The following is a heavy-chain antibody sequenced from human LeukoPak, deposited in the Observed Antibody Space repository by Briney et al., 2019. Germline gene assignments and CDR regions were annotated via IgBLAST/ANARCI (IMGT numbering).Heavy chain of an antibody. CDR3: SAGSYSSSKGY. V-gene: IGHV3-11*01. CDR1: GFTFSHYY. D-gene: IGHD6-13*01. J-gene: IGHJ4*02. CDR2: ISSSGSTI. Sequence: GGSLRLSCAASGFTFSHYYVSWIRQAPGKGLEWVSHISSSGSTIYYADSVKGRFTISRDNAKNSLYLQMNSPRAEDTAVYYCSAGSYSSSKGYWGQGTLDTVSS.